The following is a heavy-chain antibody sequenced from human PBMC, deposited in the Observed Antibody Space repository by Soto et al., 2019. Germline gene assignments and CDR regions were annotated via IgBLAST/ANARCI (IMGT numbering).Heavy chain of an antibody. CDR1: GFTFSSYA. CDR2: ISYDGSNK. D-gene: IGHD4-17*01. Sequence: PGGSLRLSCEASGFTFSSYAMHWVRQAPGKGLEWVAVISYDGSNKYYADSVKGRFTISRDNSKNTLYLQMNSLRAEDTAVYYCARSEGAMTTVTPEDYWGQGTLVTVSS. V-gene: IGHV3-30-3*01. CDR3: ARSEGAMTTVTPEDY. J-gene: IGHJ4*02.